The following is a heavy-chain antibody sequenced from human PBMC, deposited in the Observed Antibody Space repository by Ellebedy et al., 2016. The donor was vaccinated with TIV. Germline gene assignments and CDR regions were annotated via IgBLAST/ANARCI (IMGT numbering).Heavy chain of an antibody. CDR2: IYYRGTT. J-gene: IGHJ4*02. CDR1: GGSISYYY. Sequence: MPSETLSLTCTFSGGSISYYYWSWIRQPPGKELEWIGNIYYRGTTNYKPSLKSRVTISVDTTSNQLSLKLTSVTAADTAVYYCARHADHDILTLYSPLDLWGQGILVTVSS. V-gene: IGHV4-59*08. CDR3: ARHADHDILTLYSPLDL. D-gene: IGHD3-9*01.